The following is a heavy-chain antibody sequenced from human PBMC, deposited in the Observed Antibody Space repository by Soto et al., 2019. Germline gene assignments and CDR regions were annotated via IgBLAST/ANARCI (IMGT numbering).Heavy chain of an antibody. CDR3: AGRYCTAGICYTNYYYYMDV. Sequence: EAQLLESGGGLVQPGGSLRLSCAASGFTFSSYGMNWVRQDPGKGLEWVSSITATGGNTYYADSVKGRFTISRDNSKDTLALQMNSLRAEDTAVYYCAGRYCTAGICYTNYYYYMDVWGKGTTVTVSS. J-gene: IGHJ6*03. CDR1: GFTFSSYG. V-gene: IGHV3-23*01. D-gene: IGHD2-8*02. CDR2: ITATGGNT.